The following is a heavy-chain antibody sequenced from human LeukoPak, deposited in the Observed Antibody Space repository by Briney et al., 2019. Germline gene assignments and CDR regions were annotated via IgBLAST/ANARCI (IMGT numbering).Heavy chain of an antibody. V-gene: IGHV3-23*01. CDR3: ARDLTSVPTR. CDR2: ISDSGYTT. Sequence: GGSLRLSCAASGFTFRSYAMNWVRQAPGKGLEWISVISDSGYTTHYADSVKGRFTISRDNSKNTLYLQMNSLRNEDTAVYYCARDLTSVPTRWGQGTLVTVSS. J-gene: IGHJ4*02. D-gene: IGHD4-17*01. CDR1: GFTFRSYA.